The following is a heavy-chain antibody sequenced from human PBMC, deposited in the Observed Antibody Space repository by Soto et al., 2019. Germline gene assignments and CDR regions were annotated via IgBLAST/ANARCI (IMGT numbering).Heavy chain of an antibody. CDR2: VHSTGSV. J-gene: IGHJ3*01. Sequence: PSETLSLTCNVSGGAIRRGGYHWVWIRQHPEKGLDWIGHVHSTGSVFYNPSLETRVDISLDKSKDCFSLQLTSVTAADTAIHYCARNPNDFGEYTLFDVWGHGTLVTVSS. CDR1: GGAIRRGGYH. D-gene: IGHD4-17*01. CDR3: ARNPNDFGEYTLFDV. V-gene: IGHV4-31*03.